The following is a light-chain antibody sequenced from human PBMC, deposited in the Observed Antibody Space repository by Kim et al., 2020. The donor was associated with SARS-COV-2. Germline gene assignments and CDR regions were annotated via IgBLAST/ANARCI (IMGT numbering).Light chain of an antibody. CDR2: VNSDGSH. CDR1: SGHSRNA. CDR3: QTWGTGNWV. V-gene: IGLV4-69*01. J-gene: IGLJ3*02. Sequence: QLVLTQSPSASASLGASVKLTCTLSSGHSRNAIAWHQQQPEKGPRHLLKVNSDGSHSKGDWIPDRFSGSSSGAERSLTISSLQSDDESDYYCQTWGTGNWVFGGGTQVTVL.